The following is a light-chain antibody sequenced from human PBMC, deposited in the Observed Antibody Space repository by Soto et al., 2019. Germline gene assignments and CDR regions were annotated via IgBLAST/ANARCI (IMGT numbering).Light chain of an antibody. V-gene: IGLV2-14*03. Sequence: QSALTQPASVSGSPGQSITISCTGTSSDVGSYNYVSWYQQHPGKVPKLLIYDVSNRPSGISNRFSGSKSDNTASLTISGLQDEDEADYYCSSYTTTNSVVFGGGTKLTVL. CDR3: SSYTTTNSVV. CDR1: SSDVGSYNY. CDR2: DVS. J-gene: IGLJ2*01.